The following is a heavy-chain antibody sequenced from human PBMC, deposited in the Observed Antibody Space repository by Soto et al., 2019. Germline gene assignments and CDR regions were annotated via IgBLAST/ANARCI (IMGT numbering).Heavy chain of an antibody. J-gene: IGHJ3*02. V-gene: IGHV3-33*01. Sequence: QVQLVESGGGVVQPGRSLRLSCAASGFTFSSYGMHWVRQAPGKGLEWVAVIWYDGSNKYYADSVKGRFTISRDKSKNTLYLQMNSLRAEDTAVYYCARVSHYYDILTGHDAFDIWGQGTMVTVSS. CDR1: GFTFSSYG. D-gene: IGHD3-9*01. CDR3: ARVSHYYDILTGHDAFDI. CDR2: IWYDGSNK.